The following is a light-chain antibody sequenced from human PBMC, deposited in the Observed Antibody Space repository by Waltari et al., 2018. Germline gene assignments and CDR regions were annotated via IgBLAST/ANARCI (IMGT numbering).Light chain of an antibody. V-gene: IGKV1-39*01. J-gene: IGKJ1*01. CDR1: QRISNY. Sequence: DIQMTQSPPSLSASVGDRVTITCRARQRISNYLNWYQQKPGKAPRLLIYAASSLQSGVPSRFSGSGSGTDFTLTITSLQPEDFATYYCQQSYPTPPWTFGQGTKVDMK. CDR2: AAS. CDR3: QQSYPTPPWT.